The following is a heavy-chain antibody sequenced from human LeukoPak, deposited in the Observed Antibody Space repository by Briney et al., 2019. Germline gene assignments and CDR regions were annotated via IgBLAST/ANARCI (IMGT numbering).Heavy chain of an antibody. CDR3: ARIPDSSVNGSDY. J-gene: IGHJ4*02. CDR2: IIPMFHKT. Sequence: GASVKVSCKASGGTFSSYSISWVRQAPGQRLEWMGHIIPMFHKTNYAQILQGRVTITTDESTTTAYMELSSLRPEDTAVYYCARIPDSSVNGSDYWGQGTLVTVSS. CDR1: GGTFSSYS. V-gene: IGHV1-69*05. D-gene: IGHD3-22*01.